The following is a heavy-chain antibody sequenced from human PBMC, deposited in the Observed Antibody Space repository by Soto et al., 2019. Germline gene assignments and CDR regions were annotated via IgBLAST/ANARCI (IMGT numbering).Heavy chain of an antibody. D-gene: IGHD1-1*01. Sequence: EIQLLESGGGFVQPGGSLRLSCAASGFTFGSYAMSWVRQAPGKGLEWVSTIGASSGDAHYADSVKGRFTVSRDNSKNTLSLQMSSLRADDTAIYSCARDNSGTPGHDGFDMWGRGTMVTVSS. CDR1: GFTFGSYA. J-gene: IGHJ3*02. CDR2: IGASSGDA. V-gene: IGHV3-23*01. CDR3: ARDNSGTPGHDGFDM.